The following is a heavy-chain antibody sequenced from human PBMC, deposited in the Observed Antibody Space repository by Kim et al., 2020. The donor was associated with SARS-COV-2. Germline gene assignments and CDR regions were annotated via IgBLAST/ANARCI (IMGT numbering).Heavy chain of an antibody. CDR1: GFTFSSYG. Sequence: GGSLRLSCAASGFTFSSYGMHWVRQAPGKGLEWVADIRYDGSKIYYADSVKGRFTISRDNAKNTLYLQMNSLRAEDTAVYYCARGDGYIRRWFDPSGQGTPVT. D-gene: IGHD5-12*01. J-gene: IGHJ5*02. V-gene: IGHV3-48*04. CDR3: ARGDGYIRRWFDP. CDR2: IRYDGSKI.